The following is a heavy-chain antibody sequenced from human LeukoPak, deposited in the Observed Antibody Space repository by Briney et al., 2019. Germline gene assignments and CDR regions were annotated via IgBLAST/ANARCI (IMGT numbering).Heavy chain of an antibody. V-gene: IGHV3-23*01. CDR3: AKDGPGIAAAGIFDY. CDR2: IRGGDGGT. D-gene: IGHD6-13*01. CDR1: GFTFSSYA. J-gene: IGHJ4*02. Sequence: GGSLRLSCAASGFTFSSYAVSWVRQAPGKGLEWVSAIRGGDGGTYYADSVKGRFTVSRDNSKNTLYLRMNSLRVDDTAVYYCAKDGPGIAAAGIFDYWGQGTLVTVSS.